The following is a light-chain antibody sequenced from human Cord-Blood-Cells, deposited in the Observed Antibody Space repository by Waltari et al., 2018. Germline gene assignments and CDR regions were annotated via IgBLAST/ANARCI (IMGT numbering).Light chain of an antibody. CDR3: QQYGSSPRT. V-gene: IGKV3-20*01. CDR2: GAS. Sequence: EIVFPPSPGTLSLSPGERATLSCRASQSVSSSYLAWYQQKPGQAPRLLIYGASSRATGIPDRFSGSGSGTDFTLTISRLEPEDFAVYYCQQYGSSPRTFGQGTKVEIK. CDR1: QSVSSSY. J-gene: IGKJ1*01.